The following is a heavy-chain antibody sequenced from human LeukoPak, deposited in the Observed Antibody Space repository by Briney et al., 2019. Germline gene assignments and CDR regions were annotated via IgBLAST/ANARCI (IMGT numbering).Heavy chain of an antibody. J-gene: IGHJ5*02. CDR3: ARGGYYGSGNDFGFDP. CDR2: IHYTGST. D-gene: IGHD3-10*01. Sequence: SETLSLTCTVSGGSINSYYWSWIRQPPGKGLECIGYIHYTGSTNYNPSLKSRVTISVETSKNQFSLKLKSVTAADTAVYYCARGGYYGSGNDFGFDPWGQGTLVTVSS. V-gene: IGHV4-59*01. CDR1: GGSINSYY.